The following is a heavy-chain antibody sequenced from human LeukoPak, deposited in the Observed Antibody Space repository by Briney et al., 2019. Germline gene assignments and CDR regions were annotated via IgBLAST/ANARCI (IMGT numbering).Heavy chain of an antibody. D-gene: IGHD3-10*01. CDR1: GFTFNNFA. CDR2: ISYDGSNS. V-gene: IGHV3-30-3*01. J-gene: IGHJ6*02. CDR3: AKDYYGSGSSSCGMDV. Sequence: GGSLRLSCAASGFTFNNFAMHWVRQAPGKGLEWVAVISYDGSNSYHADSLKGRFTISRDNSKNTLYLQMNSLETEDTAVYYCAKDYYGSGSSSCGMDVWGQGTTVTVSS.